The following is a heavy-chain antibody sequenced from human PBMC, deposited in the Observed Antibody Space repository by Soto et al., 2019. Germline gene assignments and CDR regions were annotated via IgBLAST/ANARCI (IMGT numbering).Heavy chain of an antibody. V-gene: IGHV3-73*01. CDR1: GFTFSGSA. Sequence: GGSLRLSCAASGFTFSGSAMHWVRQASGKGLEWVGRIRSKANSYATAYAASVKGRFTISRDDSKNTAYLQMNSLKTEDTAVYYCTSNGYCSGGSCYRHVQVDYWGQGTLVTVSS. D-gene: IGHD2-15*01. CDR3: TSNGYCSGGSCYRHVQVDY. J-gene: IGHJ4*02. CDR2: IRSKANSYAT.